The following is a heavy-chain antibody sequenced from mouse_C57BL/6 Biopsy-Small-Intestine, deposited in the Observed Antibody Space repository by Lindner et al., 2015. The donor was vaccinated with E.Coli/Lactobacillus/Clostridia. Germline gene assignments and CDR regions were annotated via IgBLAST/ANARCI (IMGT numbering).Heavy chain of an antibody. Sequence: VQLQESGPVLVKPGTSVKMSCKASGYTFTDYYMNWVKQSHGKSLEWIGTITPYNGATSYNQKFKDKATLTVDKPSSTAFMELSSLTSEDSALYYCTRHYYASGWYFDVWGTGTTVTVSS. CDR1: GYTFTDYY. CDR2: ITPYNGAT. D-gene: IGHD1-1*01. J-gene: IGHJ1*03. V-gene: IGHV1-19*01. CDR3: TRHYYASGWYFDV.